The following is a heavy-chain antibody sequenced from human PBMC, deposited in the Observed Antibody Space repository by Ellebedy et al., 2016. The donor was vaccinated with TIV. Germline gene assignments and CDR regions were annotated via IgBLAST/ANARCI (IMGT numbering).Heavy chain of an antibody. Sequence: PGGSLRLSCAASGFTFSRYWMHWVSQAPGKGLEWVSRIYPDGSSTNYAESVKGRVTISRDNDKNTRYLQMNSLRAEDTAVYYCARDDDPNSGYDPYYYFDLWGRGTLVTVSS. CDR1: GFTFSRYW. CDR3: ARDDDPNSGYDPYYYFDL. V-gene: IGHV3-74*01. D-gene: IGHD5-12*01. CDR2: IYPDGSST. J-gene: IGHJ2*01.